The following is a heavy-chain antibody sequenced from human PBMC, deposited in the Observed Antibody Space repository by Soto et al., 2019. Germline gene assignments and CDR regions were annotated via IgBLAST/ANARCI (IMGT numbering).Heavy chain of an antibody. Sequence: QVQLQQWGAGLLKPSETLSLTCAVYGGSFSDYSWTWIRQPPGKSLEWIGQINHSGSPNYNPSLRSRVIISIGTPKNQFSLELTSVPAADTAAYYCARGLFSGDAYSGGWYYFDYWGQGTLVTVSS. CDR3: ARGLFSGDAYSGGWYYFDY. J-gene: IGHJ4*02. V-gene: IGHV4-34*01. D-gene: IGHD3-10*01. CDR1: GGSFSDYS. CDR2: INHSGSP.